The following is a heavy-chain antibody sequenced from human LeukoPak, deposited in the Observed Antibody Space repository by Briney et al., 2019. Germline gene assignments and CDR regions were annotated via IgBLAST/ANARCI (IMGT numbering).Heavy chain of an antibody. Sequence: GGSLRLSCAASGFTFSSYAMSWVRQAPGKGLEWVSAIRDDGGSTYYADSVKGRFTISRDNSKNTLYLQMNSLRAEDTAVYYCVSRGSGYYRYWGQATLVTVSP. D-gene: IGHD3-22*01. CDR1: GFTFSSYA. CDR2: IRDDGGST. V-gene: IGHV3-23*01. CDR3: VSRGSGYYRY. J-gene: IGHJ4*02.